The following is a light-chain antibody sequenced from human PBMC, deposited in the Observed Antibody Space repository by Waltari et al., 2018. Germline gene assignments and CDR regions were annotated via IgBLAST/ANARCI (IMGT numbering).Light chain of an antibody. Sequence: QSVLTQPPSVSAAPGQRVTISCPGAHSNIGNNYVSWYRQFPGTAPKLLIYENSERPSGVPGRFSGSKSGTSATLDITGLQAGDEADYYCGTWDSSLSGAVFGGGTHLTVL. V-gene: IGLV1-51*02. CDR3: GTWDSSLSGAV. CDR2: ENS. J-gene: IGLJ7*01. CDR1: HSNIGNNY.